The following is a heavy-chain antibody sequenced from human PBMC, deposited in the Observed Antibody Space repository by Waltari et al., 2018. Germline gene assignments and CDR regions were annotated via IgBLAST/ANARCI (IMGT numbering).Heavy chain of an antibody. D-gene: IGHD6-19*01. CDR1: GFTFSSYG. J-gene: IGHJ6*03. V-gene: IGHV3-30*02. CDR2: IRYDGSNK. CDR3: AAPGYSSGWYVYYYYMDV. Sequence: QVQLVESGGGVVQPGGSLRLSCAASGFTFSSYGMPWVRQAPGKGLEWVAFIRYDGSNKYYADSVKGRFTISRDNSKNTLYLQMNSLRAEDTAVYYCAAPGYSSGWYVYYYYMDVWGKGTTVTVSS.